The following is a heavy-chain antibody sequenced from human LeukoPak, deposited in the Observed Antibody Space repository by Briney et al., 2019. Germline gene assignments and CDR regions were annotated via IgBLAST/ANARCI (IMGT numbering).Heavy chain of an antibody. Sequence: GGSLRLSCSASGFSFSNYAMHWVRQAPGKGLEYVSAISTNGGHTYYADSVQGRFTISRDDSKNTLYLQMGSLRAEDTALYYCVKDLLGYCSSTSCYATGPFDYWGQGTLVTVSS. J-gene: IGHJ4*02. CDR1: GFSFSNYA. CDR3: VKDLLGYCSSTSCYATGPFDY. D-gene: IGHD2-2*01. V-gene: IGHV3-64D*09. CDR2: ISTNGGHT.